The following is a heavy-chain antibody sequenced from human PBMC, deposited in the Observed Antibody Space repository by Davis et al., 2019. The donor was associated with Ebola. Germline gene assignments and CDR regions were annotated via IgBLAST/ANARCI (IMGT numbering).Heavy chain of an antibody. D-gene: IGHD6-19*01. V-gene: IGHV4-39*01. CDR2: IYYSGST. CDR3: AGPLSSSIAVAAPEFDY. J-gene: IGHJ4*02. CDR1: GGSISSSSYY. Sequence: MPGGSLRLSCTVSGGSISSSSYYWGWIRQPPGKGLEWIGSIYYSGSTYYNPSLKSRVTISVDTSKNQFSLKLSSATAADTAVYYCAGPLSSSIAVAAPEFDYWGQGTLVTVSS.